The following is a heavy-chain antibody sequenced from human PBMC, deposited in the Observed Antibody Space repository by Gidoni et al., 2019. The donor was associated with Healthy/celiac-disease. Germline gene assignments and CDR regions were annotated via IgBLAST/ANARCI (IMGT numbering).Heavy chain of an antibody. CDR1: GYSFTSYW. J-gene: IGHJ4*02. D-gene: IGHD3-22*01. V-gene: IGHV5-51*01. Sequence: EVQLVQSGAEVKKPGESLKISCKGSGYSFTSYWVGWVRQMPGKGLERMGIIYPGDSDTRYSPSFQGQVTISADKSISTAYLQWSSLKASDTAMYYCAVTYDSSGYYFRYYFDYWGQGTLVTVSS. CDR3: AVTYDSSGYYFRYYFDY. CDR2: IYPGDSDT.